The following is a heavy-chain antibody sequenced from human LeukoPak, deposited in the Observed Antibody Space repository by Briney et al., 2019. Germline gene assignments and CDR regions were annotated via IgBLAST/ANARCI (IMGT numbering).Heavy chain of an antibody. J-gene: IGHJ4*02. CDR2: IKHDGSEK. CDR1: GLTFSGQW. Sequence: GGSLRLSCVASGLTFSGQWMNWVRQAPGHGLEWVANIKHDGSEKYYVDSVQGRFTISREDGKNSLSLQMNSVRAEDTAVYYCAYTNNLKYWGQGTLVVVSS. D-gene: IGHD3-16*01. CDR3: AYTNNLKY. V-gene: IGHV3-7*01.